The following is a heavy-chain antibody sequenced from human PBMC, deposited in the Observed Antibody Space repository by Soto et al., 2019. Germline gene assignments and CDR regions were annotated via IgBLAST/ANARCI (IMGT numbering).Heavy chain of an antibody. CDR1: GYTFTSYD. CDR3: ARGFDESTIFGVVIRDYYYYYMDV. J-gene: IGHJ6*03. CDR2: MNPNSGNT. Sequence: QVQLVQSGAEVKKPGASVKVSCKASGYTFTSYDINWVRQATGQGLEWLGWMNPNSGNTGYAQKFQGRVTMTRNSYVSTAYMELSSLRSEDTAVYYCARGFDESTIFGVVIRDYYYYYMDVWGKGTTVTVSS. V-gene: IGHV1-8*01. D-gene: IGHD3-3*01.